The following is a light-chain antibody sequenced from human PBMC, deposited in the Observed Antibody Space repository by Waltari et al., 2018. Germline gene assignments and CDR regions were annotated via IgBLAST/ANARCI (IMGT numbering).Light chain of an antibody. CDR3: QQYNNWPLT. V-gene: IGKV3-15*01. Sequence: EIVMPQSPATLSVSPGERATLSCRASQRVSSNLAWYQQKPGQAPRLLIYVASTRATGIPARFSGSGSGTEFTLTISSLQSEDFAVYYCQQYNNWPLTFGGGTKVEIK. CDR1: QRVSSN. J-gene: IGKJ4*01. CDR2: VAS.